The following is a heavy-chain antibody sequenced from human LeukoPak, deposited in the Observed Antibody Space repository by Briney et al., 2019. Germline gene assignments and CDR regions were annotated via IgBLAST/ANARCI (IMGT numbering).Heavy chain of an antibody. J-gene: IGHJ4*02. Sequence: ASVKVSCKASGYTFSGYYLHWMRQAPGQGLEWMGWINTNTGNPTYAQGFTGRFVFSLDTSVSTAYLQISSLKAEDTAVYYCARGLSDFYYDSSGYPLWGQGTLVTASS. D-gene: IGHD3-22*01. CDR1: GYTFSGYY. CDR3: ARGLSDFYYDSSGYPL. CDR2: INTNTGNP. V-gene: IGHV7-4-1*02.